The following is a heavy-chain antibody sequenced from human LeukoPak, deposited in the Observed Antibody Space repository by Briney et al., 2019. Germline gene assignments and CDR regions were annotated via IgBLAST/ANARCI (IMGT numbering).Heavy chain of an antibody. V-gene: IGHV3-23*01. CDR2: IFGSGGSP. D-gene: IGHD5-18*01. Sequence: HTGGSLRLSCEASGFTFGSHAMYWVRQAPGKGLEWVAGIFGSGGSPHCADPVKGRFTISRDNSRNTVYLQINSLRAEDTAVYYCGKTTVGYSSGQKPAWPVDYWGQGTLVTVSS. CDR1: GFTFGSHA. J-gene: IGHJ4*02. CDR3: GKTTVGYSSGQKPAWPVDY.